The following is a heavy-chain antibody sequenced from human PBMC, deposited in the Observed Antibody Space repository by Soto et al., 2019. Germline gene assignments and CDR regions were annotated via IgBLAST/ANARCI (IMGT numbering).Heavy chain of an antibody. J-gene: IGHJ6*03. CDR2: ISGSGGST. Sequence: GGSLRLSCAASGFPFSSYAMSWVRQAPGKGLEWVSAISGSGGSTYYADSVKGRFTISRDNSKNTLYLQMNSLRAEDTAVYYCAKDPGGVYYYYYMDVWGKGTTVTVSS. CDR1: GFPFSSYA. CDR3: AKDPGGVYYYYYMDV. V-gene: IGHV3-23*01. D-gene: IGHD3-10*01.